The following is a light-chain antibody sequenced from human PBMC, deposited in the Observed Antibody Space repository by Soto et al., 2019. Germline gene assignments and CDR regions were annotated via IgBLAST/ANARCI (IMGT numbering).Light chain of an antibody. J-gene: IGKJ2*01. CDR2: DTS. Sequence: DIQMTQSPSSLSASVGDRVTFTCQASQDIRNYLNWYQQKPGKAPKLLIYDTSYLEPGVPSRFRGSGSGTHFTLTITSLQPEDFATYYCQQFDTLFTFGQGTKLEIK. V-gene: IGKV1-33*01. CDR1: QDIRNY. CDR3: QQFDTLFT.